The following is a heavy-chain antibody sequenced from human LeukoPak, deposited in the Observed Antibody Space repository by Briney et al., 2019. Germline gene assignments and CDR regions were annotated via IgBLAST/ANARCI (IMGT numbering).Heavy chain of an antibody. J-gene: IGHJ6*03. CDR2: INHSGST. CDR3: ARVGCSSSSCNVSYYYHYYYMDV. D-gene: IGHD2-2*01. CDR1: GGSFTGYY. V-gene: IGHV4-34*01. Sequence: PSETLSLTCAVYGGSFTGYYWTWIRQPPGMGLEWIGEINHSGSTHYNPSLKSRVTISVDTSKNQFSLKVSSVTAADTAVYYCARVGCSSSSCNVSYYYHYYYMDVWGKGTTVTVSS.